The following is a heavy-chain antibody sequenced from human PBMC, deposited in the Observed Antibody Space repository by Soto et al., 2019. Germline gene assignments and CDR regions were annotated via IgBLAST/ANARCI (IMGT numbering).Heavy chain of an antibody. Sequence: GPGPGSPSETLSLTCTVSGVSISDTSYYWGWIRQPPGKRLEWIGSIYYTGNTYYNPSIKSRLTISVDSSKNQFSLNMTSVTAADTAVYYCPRHGSFWGQGTLVTVSS. D-gene: IGHD3-16*01. CDR3: PRHGSF. V-gene: IGHV4-39*01. CDR1: GVSISDTSYY. J-gene: IGHJ4*02. CDR2: IYYTGNT.